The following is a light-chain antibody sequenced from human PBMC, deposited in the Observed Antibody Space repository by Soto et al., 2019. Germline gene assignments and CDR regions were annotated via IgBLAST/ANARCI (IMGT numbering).Light chain of an antibody. CDR2: GAS. Sequence: EIVLTQSPATLPVSPGERATLSCRASQSVSSNLAWYQQKPGQAPRLLIYGASTRATGIPARFSGSGSGTEFTPTISSLQSEDFAVYYCQQYNNWPRTFGQGTKVDIK. CDR3: QQYNNWPRT. V-gene: IGKV3-15*01. CDR1: QSVSSN. J-gene: IGKJ1*01.